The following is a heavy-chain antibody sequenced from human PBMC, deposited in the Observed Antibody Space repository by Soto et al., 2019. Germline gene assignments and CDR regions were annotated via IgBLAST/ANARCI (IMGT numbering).Heavy chain of an antibody. CDR1: GYTFTGYY. CDR2: INPNSGGT. J-gene: IGHJ6*02. D-gene: IGHD6-6*01. V-gene: IGHV1-2*04. CDR3: ARDLGSSGHLYYYYYGMDV. Sequence: QVQLVQSGAEVKKPGASVKVSCKASGYTFTGYYMHWVRQAPGQGLEWMGWINPNSGGTNYAQKFQGWVTMTRDTSSSTAYMELSRLRSDDTAVYYCARDLGSSGHLYYYYYGMDVWGQGTTVTVSS.